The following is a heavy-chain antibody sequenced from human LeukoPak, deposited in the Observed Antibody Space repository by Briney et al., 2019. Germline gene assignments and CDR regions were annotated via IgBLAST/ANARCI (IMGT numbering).Heavy chain of an antibody. J-gene: IGHJ3*02. D-gene: IGHD3-3*01. Sequence: ASVKVSCKASGYTFTGYYMHWVRQAPGQGLEWMGWINPNSGGTNYAQKVQGRVTMTRDTSISTAYMELSRLRSDDTAVYYCARATYDFWSGHSDFAAFDIWGQGTMVTVSS. CDR2: INPNSGGT. CDR3: ARATYDFWSGHSDFAAFDI. CDR1: GYTFTGYY. V-gene: IGHV1-2*02.